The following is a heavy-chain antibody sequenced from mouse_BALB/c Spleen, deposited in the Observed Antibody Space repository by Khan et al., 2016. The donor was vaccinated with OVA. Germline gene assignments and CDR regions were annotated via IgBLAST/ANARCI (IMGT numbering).Heavy chain of an antibody. J-gene: IGHJ3*01. Sequence: QVQLQQSGAELVKPGASVKLFCKASGFTFTSYYMYWVKQRPGQGLEWIGEFNPSNGDTNFNEKFKSKATLTVDRSSSTAYMQLNSLTSEDSAVXYCTRSGYGSFAYWGQGTLVTVSA. CDR3: TRSGYGSFAY. CDR2: FNPSNGDT. D-gene: IGHD2-1*01. CDR1: GFTFTSYY. V-gene: IGHV1S81*02.